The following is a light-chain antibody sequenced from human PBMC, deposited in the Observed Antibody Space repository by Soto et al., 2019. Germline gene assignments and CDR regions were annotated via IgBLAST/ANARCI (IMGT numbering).Light chain of an antibody. CDR2: EVS. CDR3: SSYTSTSTPCV. J-gene: IGLJ1*01. Sequence: QSALTQPASVSGSPGQSITISCTGTSSDVGGYNYVSWYQLHPGKAPKLIIYEVSHRPSGASNHFSGYKSGNTASLTISGLQAEDEADYYCSSYTSTSTPCVFGTGTK. CDR1: SSDVGGYNY. V-gene: IGLV2-14*01.